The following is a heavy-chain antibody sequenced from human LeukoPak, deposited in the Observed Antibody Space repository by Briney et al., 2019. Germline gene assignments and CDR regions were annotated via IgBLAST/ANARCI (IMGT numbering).Heavy chain of an antibody. Sequence: ASVKVSCKASGYTFTNYGISWVRQAPGQGLEWMGWISVYNGNPKYAQKVQGRVTMTIDTSTSTAYMELRSLRSDDTAVYYCARGRTGLRYFDWLPDYWGQGTLVTVSS. CDR2: ISVYNGNP. CDR1: GYTFTNYG. V-gene: IGHV1-18*01. CDR3: ARGRTGLRYFDWLPDY. J-gene: IGHJ4*02. D-gene: IGHD3-9*01.